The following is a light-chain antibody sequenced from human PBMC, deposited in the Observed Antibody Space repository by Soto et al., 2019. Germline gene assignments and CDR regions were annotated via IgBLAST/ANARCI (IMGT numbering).Light chain of an antibody. V-gene: IGLV2-8*01. J-gene: IGLJ2*01. CDR3: TSYAGSNNLL. CDR1: SSDVGGYNY. Sequence: QSALTQPPSASGSPGQSVTISCTGTSSDVGGYNYVSWYQQHPGKAPKVIIYDVNKRPSGVPDRFSGSKSGNTASLTVSGLQAEDEADYYCTSYAGSNNLLFGGGTKLTVL. CDR2: DVN.